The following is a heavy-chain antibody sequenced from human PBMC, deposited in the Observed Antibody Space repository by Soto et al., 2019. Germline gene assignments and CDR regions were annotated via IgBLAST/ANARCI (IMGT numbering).Heavy chain of an antibody. D-gene: IGHD3-3*01. V-gene: IGHV4-39*01. J-gene: IGHJ5*02. Sequence: PLETLSLTCTVSGGSISSSSYYWGWIRQPPGKGLEWIGSIYYSGSTYYNPSLKSRVTISVDTSKNQFSLKLSSVTAADTAVYYCARGGYDFWSGSTSNWFDPWGQGTLVTVSS. CDR2: IYYSGST. CDR1: GGSISSSSYY. CDR3: ARGGYDFWSGSTSNWFDP.